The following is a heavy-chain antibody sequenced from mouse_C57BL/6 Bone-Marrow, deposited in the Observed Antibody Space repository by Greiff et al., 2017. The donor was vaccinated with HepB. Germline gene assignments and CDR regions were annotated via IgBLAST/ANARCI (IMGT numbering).Heavy chain of an antibody. D-gene: IGHD1-1*01. Sequence: VQLKESGAELARPGASVKLSCKASGYTFTSYGISWVKQRTGQGLEWIGEIYPRSGNTYYNEKFKGKATLTADKSSSTAYMELRSLTSEDSAVYFCARCPYYYGSSPFAYWGQGTLVTVSA. J-gene: IGHJ3*01. CDR3: ARCPYYYGSSPFAY. V-gene: IGHV1-81*01. CDR1: GYTFTSYG. CDR2: IYPRSGNT.